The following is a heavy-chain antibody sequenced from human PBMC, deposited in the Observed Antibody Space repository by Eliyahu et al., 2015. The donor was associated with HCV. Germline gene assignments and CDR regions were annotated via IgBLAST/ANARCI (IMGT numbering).Heavy chain of an antibody. CDR2: IFYNGNT. J-gene: IGHJ6*02. CDR1: GGSISTSDYY. V-gene: IGHV4-39*02. Sequence: QVQLQESGPGLVKPSETLSLTCTVSGGSISTSDYYWGWIRQPPGKGLEWIGTIFYNGNTFYNPSLKGRVTISVDTSKNQFSLKLTSVTAADTAIYYCAREWGDIVVVVPATRDSYYGMDVWGQGTTVTVSS. D-gene: IGHD2-15*01. CDR3: AREWGDIVVVVPATRDSYYGMDV.